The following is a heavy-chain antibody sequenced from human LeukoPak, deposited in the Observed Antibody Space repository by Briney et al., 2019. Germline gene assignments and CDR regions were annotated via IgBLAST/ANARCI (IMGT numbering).Heavy chain of an antibody. Sequence: PSETLSLTCAVYGGSFSGYYWSWIRQPPGKGLEWIREINHSGSTNYNPSLKSRVTISVDTSKNQFSLKRSSVTAADTAVYYGARERSGTYDFWSGYYKGKYYFDYWGQGTLVTVSS. CDR3: ARERSGTYDFWSGYYKGKYYFDY. D-gene: IGHD3-3*01. CDR2: INHSGST. CDR1: GGSFSGYY. J-gene: IGHJ4*02. V-gene: IGHV4-34*01.